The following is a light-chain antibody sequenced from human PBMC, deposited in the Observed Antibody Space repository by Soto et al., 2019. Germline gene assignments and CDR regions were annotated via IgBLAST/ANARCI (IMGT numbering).Light chain of an antibody. Sequence: DIQMTQSPSSLSASVGDRVTITCRASQSISRFLHWYQQKPGKAPKLLIYAASTLQSGVPSRFSGSGSGTDFTLTISCLQSEDFATYYCQQYYSYPQAFGGGTKVEIK. CDR2: AAS. J-gene: IGKJ4*01. CDR3: QQYYSYPQA. V-gene: IGKV1-39*01. CDR1: QSISRF.